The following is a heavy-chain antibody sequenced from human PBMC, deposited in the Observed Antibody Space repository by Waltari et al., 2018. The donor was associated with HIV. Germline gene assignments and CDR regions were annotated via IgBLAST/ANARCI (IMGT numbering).Heavy chain of an antibody. D-gene: IGHD5-12*01. J-gene: IGHJ3*02. CDR2: IIPSFGTA. Sequence: QVQLVQSGAEVKKPGSSVKVSCKASGGTFSSYSIRWVRPAPGQGLEWMGGIIPSFGTANYAQKFQGRVTITADESTSTAYMELSSLRSEDTAVYYCARSSDGYNFDAFDIWGQGTMVTVSS. CDR1: GGTFSSYS. V-gene: IGHV1-69*01. CDR3: ARSSDGYNFDAFDI.